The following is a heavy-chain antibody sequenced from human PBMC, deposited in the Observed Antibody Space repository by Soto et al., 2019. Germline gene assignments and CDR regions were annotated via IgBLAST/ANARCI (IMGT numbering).Heavy chain of an antibody. D-gene: IGHD1-1*01. J-gene: IGHJ6*02. Sequence: SQTLSLTCAISGDSVSSNSAAWNWIRQSPSRGLEWLGRTYYRSKWYNDYAVSVKSRITINPDTSKNQFSLQLNSVTPEDTAVYYCAREWGKTGTPHYYYYGMDVWGQGTTVTVSS. CDR2: TYYRSKWYN. CDR3: AREWGKTGTPHYYYYGMDV. CDR1: GDSVSSNSAA. V-gene: IGHV6-1*01.